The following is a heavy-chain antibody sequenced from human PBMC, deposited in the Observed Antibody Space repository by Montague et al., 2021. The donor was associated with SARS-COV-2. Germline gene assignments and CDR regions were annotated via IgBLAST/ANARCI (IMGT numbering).Heavy chain of an antibody. CDR1: GLTFSTYP. CDR2: ISYDGSKK. D-gene: IGHD6-13*01. J-gene: IGHJ4*02. CDR3: AKEQYSSSWSDFDY. Sequence: SLRLSCAASGLTFSTYPMHWVRQAPGKGLEWLVVISYDGSKKDYADSVKGRFTISRDNSENMLYLQMNSLRAEDTAVYYCAKEQYSSSWSDFDYWGQGTLVTVSS. V-gene: IGHV3-30*04.